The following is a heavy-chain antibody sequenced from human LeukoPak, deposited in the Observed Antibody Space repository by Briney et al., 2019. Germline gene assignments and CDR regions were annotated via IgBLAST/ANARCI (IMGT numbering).Heavy chain of an antibody. V-gene: IGHV1-46*01. J-gene: IGHJ4*02. Sequence: ASVKVSCKASGYTFTSYYMHWVRQAPGQGLEWMGIINPSGGSTSYAQKFQGRVTMTRDMSTSTAYMELRSLRSDDTAVYYCAAGFDDSSGYDYWGQGTLVTVSS. D-gene: IGHD3-22*01. CDR1: GYTFTSYY. CDR3: AAGFDDSSGYDY. CDR2: INPSGGST.